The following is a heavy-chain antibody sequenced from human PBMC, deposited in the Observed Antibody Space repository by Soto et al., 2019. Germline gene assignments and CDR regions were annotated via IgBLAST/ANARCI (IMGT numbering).Heavy chain of an antibody. CDR1: GYTFTSYA. Sequence: ASGKVSCKASGYTFTSYAMHWVRQAPGQRLEWMGWINAGNGNTKYSQKFQGRVTITRDTSASTACMELSSLRSEDTAVYYCAIPYCSSTSCYHYYYYGMDVWGQGTTVTVSS. CDR2: INAGNGNT. J-gene: IGHJ6*02. D-gene: IGHD2-2*01. CDR3: AIPYCSSTSCYHYYYYGMDV. V-gene: IGHV1-3*01.